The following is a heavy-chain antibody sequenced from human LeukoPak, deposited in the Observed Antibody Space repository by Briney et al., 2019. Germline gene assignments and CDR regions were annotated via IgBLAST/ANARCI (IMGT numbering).Heavy chain of an antibody. CDR3: AKGNMRRPYGGMGFDY. V-gene: IGHV3-9*01. D-gene: IGHD2-2*01. CDR2: ISWNTGII. CDR1: GFTFDDYA. Sequence: GGSLRLSCAASGFTFDDYAIHWVRQAPGKGLEWVSGISWNTGIIGYADSVKGRFTISRENAKNSLYLQMNSLRAEDTALYYCAKGNMRRPYGGMGFDYWGQGILVTVSS. J-gene: IGHJ4*02.